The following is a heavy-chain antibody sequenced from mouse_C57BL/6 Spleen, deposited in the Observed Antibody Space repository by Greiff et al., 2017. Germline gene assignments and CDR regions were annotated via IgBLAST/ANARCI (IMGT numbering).Heavy chain of an antibody. D-gene: IGHD1-1*01. J-gene: IGHJ1*03. CDR1: GYTFTSYW. V-gene: IGHV1-69*01. Sequence: QVQLQQPGAELVMPGASVKLSCKASGYTFTSYWMHWVKQRPGQGLEWIGEIDPSDSYTNYNQKFKGKSTLTVDKSSSTAYMQLSSLTSEDSAVYYCGRLDYGRGYRWYFDGWGTGTTVTVSS. CDR3: GRLDYGRGYRWYFDG. CDR2: IDPSDSYT.